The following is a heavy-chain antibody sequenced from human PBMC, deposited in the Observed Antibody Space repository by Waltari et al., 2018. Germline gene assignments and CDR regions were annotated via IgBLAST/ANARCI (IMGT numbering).Heavy chain of an antibody. V-gene: IGHV4-38-2*02. CDR1: GYSIRSGHY. CDR3: ARDRGTMATEDY. Sequence: QVQLQESGSGLVKTSETLSLTCAVSGYSIRSGHYWGWTRQPPGEGLEWIGSIYHRGCTNYSATLKSTVTISVDTSKNQFTVEQSSVNDADTAVYYCARDRGTMATEDYWGQGTLVTVSS. CDR2: IYHRGCT. D-gene: IGHD5-12*01. J-gene: IGHJ4*02.